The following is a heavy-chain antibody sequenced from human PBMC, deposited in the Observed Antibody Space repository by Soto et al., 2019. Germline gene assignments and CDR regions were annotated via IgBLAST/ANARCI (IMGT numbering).Heavy chain of an antibody. CDR3: ARGVSGPLYAFDS. J-gene: IGHJ4*02. CDR1: GGSIISGDYF. Sequence: PSETLSLTCTVSGGSIISGDYFCICIRQTPGKGLEWIKYMYKTGATYDNPSLRSRVSMSIDPSKNQFSLKVTSVTAADSAVYYCARGVSGPLYAFDSWGQGTPVTVSS. D-gene: IGHD4-17*01. CDR2: MYKTGAT. V-gene: IGHV4-30-4*01.